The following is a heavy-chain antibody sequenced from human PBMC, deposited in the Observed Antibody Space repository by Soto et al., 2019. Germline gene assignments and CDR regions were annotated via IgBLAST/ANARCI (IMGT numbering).Heavy chain of an antibody. Sequence: ASVKVSCKASGYFFTNDALHWVRQAPGERLEWMGLINTANGNTKYSQKLQGRVTITRDTSASIVNMDLSSLRSEDTAVYYCARHISGWPPTSSDPWGQGTLVTVSS. CDR2: INTANGNT. D-gene: IGHD6-19*01. J-gene: IGHJ5*02. CDR1: GYFFTNDA. CDR3: ARHISGWPPTSSDP. V-gene: IGHV1-3*04.